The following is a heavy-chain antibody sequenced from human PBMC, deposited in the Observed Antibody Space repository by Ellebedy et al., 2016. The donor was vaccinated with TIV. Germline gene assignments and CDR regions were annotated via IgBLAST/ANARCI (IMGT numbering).Heavy chain of an antibody. J-gene: IGHJ4*02. Sequence: MPSETLSLTCTVSGGSINSDYWSRFRQPQGKGLEWIGYMSVSELSNYNPSLKSLVTISMDTSKNQFSLRLTSVTAADTAIYVCAILPRGDIYGYFDYWGQGTLVTVSS. CDR2: MSVSELS. CDR3: AILPRGDIYGYFDY. CDR1: GGSINSDY. V-gene: IGHV4-59*01. D-gene: IGHD5-18*01.